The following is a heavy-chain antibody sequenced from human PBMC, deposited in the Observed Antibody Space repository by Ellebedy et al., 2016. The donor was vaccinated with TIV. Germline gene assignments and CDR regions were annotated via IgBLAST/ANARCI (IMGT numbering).Heavy chain of an antibody. CDR2: IKQDGSEK. Sequence: GESLKISCAASGFTFRTYWMSWVRQAPGKGLEWVANIKQDGSEKYYADSVKGRFTISRDNAKNSLYLQMDSLRAEDTAVYYCARAYLSVYYDTSGYLYWGQGTLVTVSS. V-gene: IGHV3-7*04. J-gene: IGHJ4*02. D-gene: IGHD3-22*01. CDR3: ARAYLSVYYDTSGYLY. CDR1: GFTFRTYW.